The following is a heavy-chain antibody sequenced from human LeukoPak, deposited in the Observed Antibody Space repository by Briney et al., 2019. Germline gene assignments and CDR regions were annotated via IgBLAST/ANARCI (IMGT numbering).Heavy chain of an antibody. Sequence: GGSLRLSCAASGFTFSSYGMHWVRQAPGKGLEWVAVISYDGSNKFYADSVKGRFTISRDNSKNTLYLQMDSLRAEDTAVYYCARDANRGSTDYWGQGTLVIVSS. V-gene: IGHV3-30*19. CDR3: ARDANRGSTDY. D-gene: IGHD7-27*01. CDR2: ISYDGSNK. CDR1: GFTFSSYG. J-gene: IGHJ4*02.